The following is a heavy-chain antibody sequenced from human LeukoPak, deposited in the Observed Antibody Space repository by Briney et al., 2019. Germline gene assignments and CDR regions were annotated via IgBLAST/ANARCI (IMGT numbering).Heavy chain of an antibody. V-gene: IGHV3-23*01. Sequence: GGSLRLSCAASGLTFSSYAMSWVRQAPGKGLEWVSAISGSGGSTYYADSVKGRFTISRDNSKNTLYLQMNSLRAEDTAVYYCAKDVVVVAATHLQHWGQGTLVTVSS. D-gene: IGHD2-15*01. CDR1: GLTFSSYA. CDR2: ISGSGGST. CDR3: AKDVVVVAATHLQH. J-gene: IGHJ1*01.